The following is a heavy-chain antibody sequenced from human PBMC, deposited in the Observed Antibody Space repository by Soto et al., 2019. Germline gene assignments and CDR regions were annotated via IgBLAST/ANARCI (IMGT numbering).Heavy chain of an antibody. CDR3: AKPRHQGDYMGSFDS. J-gene: IGHJ4*02. V-gene: IGHV3-23*01. D-gene: IGHD4-17*01. CDR2: MSGRGGRG. Sequence: LRLSCAASGFIFNDYAITWVRQVPGKGLERVSGMSGRGGRGFHADSLKGRFTMSRDNSKNTAYLHMTNLGVEDTAMYYCAKPRHQGDYMGSFDSCGQGTLVTSPQ. CDR1: GFIFNDYA.